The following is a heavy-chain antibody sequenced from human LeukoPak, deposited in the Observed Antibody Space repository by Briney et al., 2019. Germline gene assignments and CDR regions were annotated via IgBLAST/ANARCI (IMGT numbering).Heavy chain of an antibody. CDR1: GFTFSSYG. D-gene: IGHD6-19*01. CDR2: MNNDGSST. CDR3: ARADGSGWLTY. V-gene: IGHV3-74*01. J-gene: IGHJ4*02. Sequence: GGSLRLSCAASGFTFSSYGMHWVRQAPGKGLVWVSRMNNDGSSTIYADSVKGRFTISRDNAKNTLYLQMNSLRAEDTAVYYCARADGSGWLTYWGQGTLVTISS.